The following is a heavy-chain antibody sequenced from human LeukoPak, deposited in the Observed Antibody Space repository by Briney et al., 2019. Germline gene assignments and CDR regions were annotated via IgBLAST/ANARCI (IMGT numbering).Heavy chain of an antibody. CDR2: IYYSGST. J-gene: IGHJ4*02. V-gene: IGHV4-59*12. Sequence: PSETLSLTCTVSGGSISSYYWSWIRQPPGKGLEWIGYIYYSGSTNYNPSLKSRVTISVDTSKNQFSLKLSSVTAADTAVYYCARDFDGSGYHYVWGQGALVTISS. CDR3: ARDFDGSGYHYV. D-gene: IGHD3-22*01. CDR1: GGSISSYY.